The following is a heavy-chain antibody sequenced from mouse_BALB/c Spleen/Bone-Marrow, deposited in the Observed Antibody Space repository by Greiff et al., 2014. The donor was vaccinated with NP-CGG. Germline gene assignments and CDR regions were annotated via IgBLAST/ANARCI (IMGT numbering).Heavy chain of an antibody. V-gene: IGHV14-3*02. D-gene: IGHD1-1*01. CDR1: GFNIKDTY. CDR3: TRPSFYYGSSYWYFDV. CDR2: IDPANGDT. Sequence: VQLKESGSELVKPGASVKLSCAASGFNIKDTYMRWVKQRPEQGLEWIGRIDPANGDTKYDPKFQGKATITADTSSNTAYLQLSSLTSEDTAVYYCTRPSFYYGSSYWYFDVSGAGTTVTVSS. J-gene: IGHJ1*01.